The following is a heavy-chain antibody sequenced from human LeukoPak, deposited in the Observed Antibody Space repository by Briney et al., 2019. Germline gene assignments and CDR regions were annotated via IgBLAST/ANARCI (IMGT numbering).Heavy chain of an antibody. CDR2: IYYSGST. CDR1: GGSISSSSYY. V-gene: IGHV4-39*07. CDR3: AREGAATPYYYYYYMDV. Sequence: SETLSLTCTVSGGSISSSSYYWGWIRQPPGKGLEWIGSIYYSGSTYYNPSLKSRVTISVDTSKNQFSLKLSSVTAADTAVYYCAREGAATPYYYYYYMDVWGKGTTVTVSS. J-gene: IGHJ6*03. D-gene: IGHD2-15*01.